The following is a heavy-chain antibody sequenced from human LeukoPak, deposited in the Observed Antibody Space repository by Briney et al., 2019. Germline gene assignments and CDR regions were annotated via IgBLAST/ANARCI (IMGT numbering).Heavy chain of an antibody. CDR2: IYTSGST. Sequence: SETLSPTCTVSGGSISSYYWSWIRQPPGKGLEWIGYIYTSGSTNYNPSLKSRVTISVDTSKNQFSLKLSSVTAADTAVYYCARRVWYCSGGSCYPTDAFDIWGQGTMVTVSS. J-gene: IGHJ3*02. D-gene: IGHD2-15*01. CDR1: GGSISSYY. V-gene: IGHV4-4*09. CDR3: ARRVWYCSGGSCYPTDAFDI.